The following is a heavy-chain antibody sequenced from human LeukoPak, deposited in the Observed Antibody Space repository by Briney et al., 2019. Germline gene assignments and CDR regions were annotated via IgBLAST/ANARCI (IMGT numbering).Heavy chain of an antibody. CDR2: ILYDGSTK. CDR3: ARPLQPDYDFWSGYHYGMDV. D-gene: IGHD3-3*01. CDR1: GFTFSSYG. Sequence: GGSLSLSCAASGFTFSSYGMHWARQAPGKGLEWVAVILYDGSTKYFADSVKGRFTISRDNSKNTLYLQMNSLRAEDTAVYYCARPLQPDYDFWSGYHYGMDVWGQGTTVTVSS. V-gene: IGHV3-30*03. J-gene: IGHJ6*02.